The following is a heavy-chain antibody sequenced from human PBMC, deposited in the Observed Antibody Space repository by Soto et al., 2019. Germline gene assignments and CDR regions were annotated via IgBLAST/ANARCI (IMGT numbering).Heavy chain of an antibody. CDR3: AKDLVALGTTATHFDI. Sequence: PGGSLRLSCAASGFRLDDYAMHWVRQAPGKGLEWLSGISWNHVTTGYADSVKGRFTISRDNAKNSLLLQMNSLRAEDTAVYYCAKDLVALGTTATHFDISGPATQVTVSS. V-gene: IGHV3-9*01. CDR1: GFRLDDYA. J-gene: IGHJ4*02. D-gene: IGHD4-17*01. CDR2: ISWNHVTT.